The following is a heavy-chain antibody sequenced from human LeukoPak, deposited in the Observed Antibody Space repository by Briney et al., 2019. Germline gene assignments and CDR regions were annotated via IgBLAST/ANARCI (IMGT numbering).Heavy chain of an antibody. V-gene: IGHV3-21*01. Sequence: PGRSLRPSCAASGFTFSSSSINWVPQAPGKGLEWVSSITSSSSHIYYADSAKGRFTISRDNAKNSLYLQMNSLRGEDTAVYYCARPPGPYYYYYMDVWGKGTTVTVSS. CDR1: GFTFSSSS. D-gene: IGHD1-14*01. CDR3: ARPPGPYYYYYMDV. J-gene: IGHJ6*03. CDR2: ITSSSSHI.